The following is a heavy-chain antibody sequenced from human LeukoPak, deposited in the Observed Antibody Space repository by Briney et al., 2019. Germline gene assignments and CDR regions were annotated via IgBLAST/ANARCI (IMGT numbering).Heavy chain of an antibody. CDR2: ISGSGGST. V-gene: IGHV3-23*01. J-gene: IGHJ5*02. CDR1: GFTFSSYA. CDR3: AKDSGIAARPWDWFDP. Sequence: GGSLRLSCAASGFTFSSYAMSWVRQAPGKGLEWVSAISGSGGSTYYADSVKGRFTISRDNSKNTLYLQMNSLREEDTAVYYCAKDSGIAARPWDWFDPWGQGTLVTVSS. D-gene: IGHD6-6*01.